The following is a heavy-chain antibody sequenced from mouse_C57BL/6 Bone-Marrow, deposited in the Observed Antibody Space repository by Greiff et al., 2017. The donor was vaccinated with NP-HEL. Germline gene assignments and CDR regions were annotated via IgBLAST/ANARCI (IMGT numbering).Heavy chain of an antibody. CDR1: GYTFTDYY. J-gene: IGHJ4*01. CDR2: INPYNGGT. CDR3: GRRGDYYETCYAMDY. D-gene: IGHD1-1*01. V-gene: IGHV1-19*01. Sequence: EVQLQQSGPVLVKPGASVKLSCKASGYTFTDYYMNWVKQSPGQSLEWIGVINPYNGGTSYNQKFKGKATLTVDKSSSTAYMELNSLTSEDSAVYYCGRRGDYYETCYAMDYWGQGTSVTVSS.